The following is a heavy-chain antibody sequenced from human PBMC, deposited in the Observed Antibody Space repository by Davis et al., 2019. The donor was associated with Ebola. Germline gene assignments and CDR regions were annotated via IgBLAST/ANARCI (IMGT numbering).Heavy chain of an antibody. J-gene: IGHJ6*02. CDR1: GFTFGGYT. Sequence: GESLKISCLASGFTFGGYTMHWVRHAPGKGLEYVSDISDTGGTTSYADSVKGRFTISRDNSKNTVYLQMSSLRAEDTALYYCVRDSYGMDVWGQGTTVTVSS. CDR2: ISDTGGTT. CDR3: VRDSYGMDV. V-gene: IGHV3-64D*06.